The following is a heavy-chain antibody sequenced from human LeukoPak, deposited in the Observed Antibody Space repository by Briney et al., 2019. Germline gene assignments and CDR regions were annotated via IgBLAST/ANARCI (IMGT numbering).Heavy chain of an antibody. D-gene: IGHD2-15*01. CDR1: GFTFSSYS. V-gene: IGHV3-21*01. CDR2: ISSSSSYI. CDR3: ARDGGGHDAFDI. Sequence: GGSLRLSCAASGFTFSSYSMNWVRQAPGKGLEWVSSISSSSSYIYYADSVKGRFTISRDNAKNSLYLQMNSLRAEDTAVYYCARDGGGHDAFDIWGQGTMVTVSS. J-gene: IGHJ3*02.